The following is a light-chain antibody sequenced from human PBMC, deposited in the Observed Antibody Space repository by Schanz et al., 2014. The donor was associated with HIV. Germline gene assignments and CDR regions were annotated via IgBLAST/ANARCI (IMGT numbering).Light chain of an antibody. CDR1: SSDIGNYNL. CDR2: EVR. V-gene: IGLV2-23*02. CDR3: SSHAGRSSFVV. Sequence: QSALTQPRSVSGSPGQSVTISCTGTSSDIGNYNLVSWFQHHPGEAPKIMIFEVRKRPSGVSNRFSGSKSGNTASLTISGLQAEDEADYYCSSHAGRSSFVVFGGGTKLTVL. J-gene: IGLJ2*01.